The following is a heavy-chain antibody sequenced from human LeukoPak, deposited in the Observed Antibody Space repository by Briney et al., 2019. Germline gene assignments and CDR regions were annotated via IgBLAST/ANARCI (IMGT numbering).Heavy chain of an antibody. Sequence: SETLSLTCTVSGGSISSYYWSWIRQPPGKGLEWIGYIYYTGSTYYNPSLKSRVTISVDTSKNQFSLKLSSVTAADTAVYYCARRYMVFDYWGQGTLVTVSS. J-gene: IGHJ4*02. CDR1: GGSISSYY. D-gene: IGHD4/OR15-4a*01. CDR2: IYYTGST. V-gene: IGHV4-59*08. CDR3: ARRYMVFDY.